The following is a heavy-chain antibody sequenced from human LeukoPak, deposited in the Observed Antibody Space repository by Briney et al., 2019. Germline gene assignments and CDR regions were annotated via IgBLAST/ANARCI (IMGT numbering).Heavy chain of an antibody. CDR2: INHSGST. D-gene: IGHD1-1*01. CDR3: ARGHDLNF. CDR1: GGSFSGYY. V-gene: IGHV4-34*01. Sequence: SETLSLTCAVYGGSFSGYYWSWIRQPPGKGLEWIGEINHSGSTNYNPSLKSRVTMSVDTSKNQFSLELSSVTAADTAVYYCARGHDLNFWGQGTPVTVSS. J-gene: IGHJ4*02.